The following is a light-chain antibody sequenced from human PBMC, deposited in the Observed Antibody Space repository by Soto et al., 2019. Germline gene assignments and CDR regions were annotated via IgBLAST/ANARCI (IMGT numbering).Light chain of an antibody. V-gene: IGKV1-9*01. CDR3: QQAKSPGA. J-gene: IGKJ1*01. CDR1: QGISSW. CDR2: AAS. Sequence: IQWTQSPSFVSASVGDRVNITCRASQGISSWLAWYQQKPGTAPKLLIYAASSLQRGVPSRFSGSGSGTNFTLTIRSLQAEDFATYYCQQAKSPGAFGQGTKVDIK.